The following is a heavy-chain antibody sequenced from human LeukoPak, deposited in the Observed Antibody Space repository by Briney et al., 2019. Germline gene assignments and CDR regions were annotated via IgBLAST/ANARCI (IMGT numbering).Heavy chain of an antibody. D-gene: IGHD1-26*01. CDR2: ITSNGGST. Sequence: GGSLRLSCSASGFTFSTNSMHWVRQAPGKGLEFVSAITSNGGSTYYADSVKGRFTISRDYSKNTLYLQMSSLRAEDTAVYYCVTVGMTSIWSYLRFDPRGQGTLVSVSS. J-gene: IGHJ5*02. CDR3: VTVGMTSIWSYLRFDP. V-gene: IGHV3-64D*08. CDR1: GFTFSTNS.